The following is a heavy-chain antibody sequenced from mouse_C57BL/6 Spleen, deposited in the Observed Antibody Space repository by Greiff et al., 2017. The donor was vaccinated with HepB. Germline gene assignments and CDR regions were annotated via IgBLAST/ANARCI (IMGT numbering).Heavy chain of an antibody. Sequence: VQLQQSGPVLVKPGASVKMSCKASGYTFTDYYMNWVKQSHGKSLEWIGVINPYNGGTSYNQKFKGKATLTVDKSSSTAYMELNSLTSEDSAVYDCARRGLTTVVRYFDVWGTGTTVTVSS. CDR1: GYTFTDYY. J-gene: IGHJ1*03. CDR2: INPYNGGT. CDR3: ARRGLTTVVRYFDV. D-gene: IGHD1-1*01. V-gene: IGHV1-19*01.